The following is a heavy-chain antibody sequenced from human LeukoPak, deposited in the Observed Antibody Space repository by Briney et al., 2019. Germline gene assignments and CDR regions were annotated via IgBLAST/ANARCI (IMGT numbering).Heavy chain of an antibody. J-gene: IGHJ4*02. V-gene: IGHV3-23*01. CDR2: ISGSGGST. CDR1: LFTFNSYA. D-gene: IGHD2-2*03. Sequence: GGSLRLSCAASLFTFNSYAMSWVRQAPGKGLEWVSAISGSGGSTYYADSVKGRFTISRDNSKNTLYLQMNSLRAEDTAVYYCAKRGVGYCTSTSCFGYWGQGTLVTVSS. CDR3: AKRGVGYCTSTSCFGY.